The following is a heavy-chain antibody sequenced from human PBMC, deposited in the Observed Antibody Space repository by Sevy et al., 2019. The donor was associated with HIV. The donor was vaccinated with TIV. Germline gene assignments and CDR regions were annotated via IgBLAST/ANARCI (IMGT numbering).Heavy chain of an antibody. CDR1: RFTFSSSG. Sequence: GGSLRLSCAASRFTFSSSGMHWLRQAPGNGLEWVTFIGHDANNQQYADSVKGRFAISRDNSKNTIYLQMHSLRVEDTAVYYCAKDLWYCMDVWGKGTTVTISS. J-gene: IGHJ6*03. V-gene: IGHV3-30*02. CDR2: IGHDANNQ. D-gene: IGHD3-10*01. CDR3: AKDLWYCMDV.